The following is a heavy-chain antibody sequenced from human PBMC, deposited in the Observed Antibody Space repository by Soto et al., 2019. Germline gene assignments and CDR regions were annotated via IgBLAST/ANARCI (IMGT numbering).Heavy chain of an antibody. Sequence: QVQLQESGPGLVKPSQTLSLTCTVSGGSINSGGYYWSWIRQHPGKGMEWIGYIYYSGSTYYNPSLKSLVTISLDTSKNQLSLRLSSVTAADTAVYYGARGMGYYDSSCYYYGRGFDYWGQGTLVTVSS. V-gene: IGHV4-31*01. CDR3: ARGMGYYDSSCYYYGRGFDY. CDR2: IYYSGST. D-gene: IGHD3-22*01. CDR1: GGSINSGGYY. J-gene: IGHJ4*02.